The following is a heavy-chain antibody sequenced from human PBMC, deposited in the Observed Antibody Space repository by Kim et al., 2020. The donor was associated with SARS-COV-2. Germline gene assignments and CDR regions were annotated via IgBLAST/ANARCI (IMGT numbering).Heavy chain of an antibody. CDR1: GYTFTSYY. V-gene: IGHV1-46*01. Sequence: ASVKVSCKASGYTFTSYYMHWVRQAPGQGLEWMGIINPSGGSTSYAQKFQGRVTMTRDTSTSTVYMELSSLRSEDTAVYYCVRDRSGIGVDVWGQGTTVTVSS. CDR3: VRDRSGIGVDV. J-gene: IGHJ6*02. CDR2: INPSGGST. D-gene: IGHD1-26*01.